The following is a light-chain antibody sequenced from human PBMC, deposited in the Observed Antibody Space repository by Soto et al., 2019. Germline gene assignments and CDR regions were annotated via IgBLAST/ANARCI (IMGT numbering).Light chain of an antibody. J-gene: IGKJ2*01. CDR2: AAS. CDR1: QSISSY. CDR3: QHSYSTLYT. V-gene: IGKV1-39*01. Sequence: DIPMTQSPSSLSASVGDRVTITCRASQSISSYLNWYQQKPGKAPKLLIYAASSLQSGIPSRFSGSGSGTDFTLTISSLKPEDFATYYCQHSYSTLYTFGQGTKMEIK.